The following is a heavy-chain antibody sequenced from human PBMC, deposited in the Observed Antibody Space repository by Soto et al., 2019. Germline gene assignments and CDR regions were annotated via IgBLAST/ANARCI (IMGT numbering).Heavy chain of an antibody. CDR1: GGSMSYYY. Sequence: SETLSLSCTVSGGSMSYYYWSWIRQPPGKGLEWIGHIYYSGSTNYNPSLKSRVTISLDTSKNQFSLNLTSVTAADTAVYYCARVEYSSSFDYWGQGSLVTVSS. J-gene: IGHJ4*02. CDR2: IYYSGST. D-gene: IGHD6-6*01. CDR3: ARVEYSSSFDY. V-gene: IGHV4-59*08.